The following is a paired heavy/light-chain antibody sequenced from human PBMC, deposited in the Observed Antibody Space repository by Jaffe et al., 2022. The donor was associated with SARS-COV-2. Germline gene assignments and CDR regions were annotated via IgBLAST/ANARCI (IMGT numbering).Light chain of an antibody. Sequence: DIQMTQSPSSLSASVGDRVTITCRSSQSISTNLNWYQQRPGKAPKLLISAASTLQNGVPSTFSGSGSGTDFTLTVSSLKPEDFATYYCQQSYTTPYTFGQGTKVEIK. V-gene: IGKV1-39*01. CDR2: AAS. CDR3: QQSYTTPYT. CDR1: QSISTN. J-gene: IGKJ2*01.
Heavy chain of an antibody. D-gene: IGHD5-12*01. Sequence: EVQLLESGGDLVQPGGSLRLSCAASGFTFSTHAMHWVRHIPGKGLEWASSLSASGRNTYYADSVKGRFTISRDNPQNTLYLQINSLRAEDTAVYYCVKGLPGYGGFSRRGDAFDVWGQGTVVTVSS. CDR1: GFTFSTHA. V-gene: IGHV3-23*01. CDR3: VKGLPGYGGFSRRGDAFDV. CDR2: LSASGRNT. J-gene: IGHJ3*01.